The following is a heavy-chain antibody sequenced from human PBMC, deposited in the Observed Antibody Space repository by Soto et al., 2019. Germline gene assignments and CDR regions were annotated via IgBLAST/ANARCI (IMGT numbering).Heavy chain of an antibody. D-gene: IGHD4-17*01. Sequence: QVQLVQSGAEVKKPGSSVKVSCKASGGTFSSYTISWVRQAPGQGLEWMGRIIPILGIANYAQKFQGRVTITADKSTSTAYMELSSLRSEDTAVYYWARDPPSTYYYGMDVWGQGTTVTVSS. J-gene: IGHJ6*02. V-gene: IGHV1-69*08. CDR1: GGTFSSYT. CDR2: IIPILGIA. CDR3: ARDPPSTYYYGMDV.